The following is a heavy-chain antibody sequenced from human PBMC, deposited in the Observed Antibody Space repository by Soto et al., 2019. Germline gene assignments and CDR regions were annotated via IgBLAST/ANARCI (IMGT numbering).Heavy chain of an antibody. CDR1: GFSFSSYG. J-gene: IGHJ4*02. Sequence: GISPRLSFAASGFSFSSYGMHWFRQAPGKGLEWVAIISYDGSNKYYTDSVKGRFTISRDNSKNTLYLQMNSLRAEDTAVYYSAKEPCGRGGCFDYWGQGTLVSVSS. CDR2: ISYDGSNK. D-gene: IGHD6-19*01. V-gene: IGHV3-30*18. CDR3: AKEPCGRGGCFDY.